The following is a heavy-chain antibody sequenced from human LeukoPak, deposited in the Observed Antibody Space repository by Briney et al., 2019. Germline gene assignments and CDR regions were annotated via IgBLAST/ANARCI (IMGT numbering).Heavy chain of an antibody. Sequence: SETLSLTFTVSGGSISSSSYYWGWIRQPPGKGLEWIGSIYYSGSTYYNPSLKSRVTISVDTSKNQFSLKLSSVTAADTAVYYCAPEGFDPWGQGTLVTVSS. CDR3: APEGFDP. CDR1: GGSISSSSYY. V-gene: IGHV4-39*07. CDR2: IYYSGST. J-gene: IGHJ5*02.